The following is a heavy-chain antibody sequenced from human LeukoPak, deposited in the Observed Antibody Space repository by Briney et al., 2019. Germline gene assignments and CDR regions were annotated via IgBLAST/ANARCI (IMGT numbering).Heavy chain of an antibody. V-gene: IGHV3-20*04. D-gene: IGHD3/OR15-3a*01. CDR2: INWNGATT. J-gene: IGHJ4*02. CDR3: ARSVWTPVPHFFDD. CDR1: GINLEESG. Sequence: GGSLRLSCLASGINLEESGFTWVRQVPGKGLEWVSGINWNGATTAYADSVRGRFTISRDNAKASVYLQMDSLTDDDTAFYYCARSVWTPVPHFFDDWGQGTLVTVSS.